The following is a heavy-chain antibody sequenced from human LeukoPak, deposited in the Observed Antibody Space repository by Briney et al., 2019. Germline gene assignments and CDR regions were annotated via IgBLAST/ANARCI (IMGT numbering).Heavy chain of an antibody. CDR1: GFTFSDYW. J-gene: IGHJ4*02. CDR2: IKQDGSQK. D-gene: IGHD6-13*01. CDR3: ARDLEIAHSSSWYRTSFDY. Sequence: GGFLRLSCAASGFTFSDYWMSWVRQAPGKGLEWVANIKQDGSQKYYVDSVKGRFTISRDNAKNSLYLQMNSLRAEDTAVYYCARDLEIAHSSSWYRTSFDYWGQGTLVTVSS. V-gene: IGHV3-7*01.